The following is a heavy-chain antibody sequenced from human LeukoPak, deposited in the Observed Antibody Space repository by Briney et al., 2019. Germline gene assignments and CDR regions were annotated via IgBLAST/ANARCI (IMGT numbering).Heavy chain of an antibody. Sequence: SVKVSCKASGYTFTSYAMNWVRQAPGQGLEWMGGIIPIFGTANYAQKFQGRVTITADESTSTAYMELSSLRSEDTAVYYCARGLASYGSSWYRWFDPWGQGTLVTVSS. CDR2: IIPIFGTA. CDR3: ARGLASYGSSWYRWFDP. CDR1: GYTFTSYA. J-gene: IGHJ5*02. D-gene: IGHD6-13*01. V-gene: IGHV1-69*13.